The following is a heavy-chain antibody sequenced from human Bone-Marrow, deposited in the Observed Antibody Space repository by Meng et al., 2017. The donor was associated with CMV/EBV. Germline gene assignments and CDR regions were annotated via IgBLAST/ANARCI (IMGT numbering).Heavy chain of an antibody. V-gene: IGHV3-7*01. CDR3: AREISSLGERYDY. Sequence: GGSLRLSCAASGFTFNSYWMSWVRQAPGKGLEWVGSINQDGSDKYYVDSVKGRFTISRDNAKNSLYPQMNSLRDEDTAIYYCAREISSLGERYDYWGQGTLVTVSS. CDR2: INQDGSDK. D-gene: IGHD3-10*01. CDR1: GFTFNSYW. J-gene: IGHJ4*02.